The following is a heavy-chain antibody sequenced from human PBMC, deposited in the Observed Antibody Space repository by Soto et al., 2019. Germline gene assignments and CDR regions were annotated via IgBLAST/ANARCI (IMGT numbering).Heavy chain of an antibody. D-gene: IGHD3-3*01. J-gene: IGHJ2*01. V-gene: IGHV4-59*01. Sequence: QVQLQESGPGLVKPSETLSLTCTVSGGSISSYYWSWIRQPPGEGLEWIGYIYYTGSTKNNPSLKSRVTISVDTSKNQFSLKLNSVTAADTAVYYCAGGSTFLSGYDDWDFDLWGRGTLVTVSS. CDR3: AGGSTFLSGYDDWDFDL. CDR2: IYYTGST. CDR1: GGSISSYY.